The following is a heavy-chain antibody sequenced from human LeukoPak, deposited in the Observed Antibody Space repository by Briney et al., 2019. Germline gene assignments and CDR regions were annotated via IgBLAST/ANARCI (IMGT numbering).Heavy chain of an antibody. CDR2: ISSDGSST. CDR1: GFTFSSYW. Sequence: GGSLRLSCAASGFTFSSYWMHWFRQAPGKGLVWVSRISSDGSSTTYADSVKGRFTISRDNAKNTLYLQMNSLRAEDTAVYYCARDYYDSSGYYDYWGQGTLVTVSS. J-gene: IGHJ4*02. D-gene: IGHD3-22*01. V-gene: IGHV3-74*01. CDR3: ARDYYDSSGYYDY.